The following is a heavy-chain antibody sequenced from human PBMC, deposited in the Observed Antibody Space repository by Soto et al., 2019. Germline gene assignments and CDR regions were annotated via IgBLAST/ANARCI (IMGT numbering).Heavy chain of an antibody. CDR3: ARDDDFGLDY. D-gene: IGHD4-17*01. CDR1: GFTFSKHG. Sequence: QVQLVESGGGVVQPGRSLRLSCAVSGFTFSKHGMHWVRQAPGKGLEWVAVILADGSRQHYGDSVKGRFTISRDNAKNTLFLQMESLGAEDTAVYYCARDDDFGLDYWGQGILVTVSS. CDR2: ILADGSRQ. J-gene: IGHJ4*02. V-gene: IGHV3-33*01.